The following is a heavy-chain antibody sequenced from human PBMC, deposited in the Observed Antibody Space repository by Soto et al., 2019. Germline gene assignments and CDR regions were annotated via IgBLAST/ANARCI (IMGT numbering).Heavy chain of an antibody. CDR2: IYSGGST. CDR1: GFTVSSNY. Sequence: GGSLRLSCAASGFTVSSNYMSWVRQAPGKGPEWVSVIYSGGSTYYADSVKGRFTISRDNSKNTLYLQMNSLRAEDTAVYYCAREIAVAGYYYYYMDVWGKGTTVTVSS. CDR3: AREIAVAGYYYYYMDV. D-gene: IGHD6-19*01. V-gene: IGHV3-66*01. J-gene: IGHJ6*03.